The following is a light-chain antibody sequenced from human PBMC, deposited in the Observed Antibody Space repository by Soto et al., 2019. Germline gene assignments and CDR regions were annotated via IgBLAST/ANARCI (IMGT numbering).Light chain of an antibody. CDR2: GAS. Sequence: EIVLTQSPGTLSLSPGERATLSCRASQSVSSSYLAWYQQKPGQAPRLLIYGASSRATGIPDRFSGSGSGTDFTLTISRLEPEDLAVYYCQQYDNSPQTFGQGTKVEIK. CDR1: QSVSSSY. J-gene: IGKJ1*01. V-gene: IGKV3-20*01. CDR3: QQYDNSPQT.